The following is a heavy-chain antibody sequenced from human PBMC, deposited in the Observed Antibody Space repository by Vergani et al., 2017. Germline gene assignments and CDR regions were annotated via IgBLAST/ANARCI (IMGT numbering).Heavy chain of an antibody. D-gene: IGHD2-2*02. J-gene: IGHJ4*02. Sequence: QVQLVQSGAEVKKPGASVKVSCKASGYTFTSYGISWVRQAPGQGLEWMGWISAYNGNTNYAQKLQGRVTITTDTSTSTAYMELRSLRSDDTAVYYCARGVADCSSTSCYIAEFDYWGQGTLVTVSS. CDR1: GYTFTSYG. CDR3: ARGVADCSSTSCYIAEFDY. CDR2: ISAYNGNT. V-gene: IGHV1-18*01.